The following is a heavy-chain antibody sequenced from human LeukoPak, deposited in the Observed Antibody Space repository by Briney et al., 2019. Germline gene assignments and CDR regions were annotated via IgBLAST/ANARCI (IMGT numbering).Heavy chain of an antibody. CDR1: GGSISSGDYY. V-gene: IGHV4-30-4*02. CDR3: ARGLGSSWYGD. Sequence: SETLSLTCTVSGGSISSGDYYWTWIRQPPGKGLEWIGYIYYSGSSYYNPSLKSRLTISVDTSKNQFSLKLNSVTAADTAVYYCARGLGSSWYGDWGRETLVTVSS. CDR2: IYYSGSS. D-gene: IGHD6-13*01. J-gene: IGHJ4*02.